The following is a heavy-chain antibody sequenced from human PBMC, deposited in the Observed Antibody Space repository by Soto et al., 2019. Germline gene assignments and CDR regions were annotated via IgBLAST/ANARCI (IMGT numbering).Heavy chain of an antibody. D-gene: IGHD6-19*01. CDR2: ISSTVTYV. V-gene: IGHV3-21*06. CDR3: ARTRGSSGSWEIDY. CDR1: GFSFSTEN. Sequence: SLRLSCAASGFSFSTENMSWVRQAPGKGLEWVSSISSTVTYVYYADSLMGRFTISRDNAKNTLYLQMNSLRAEDTAVYYCARTRGSSGSWEIDYWGQGTLVTVSS. J-gene: IGHJ4*02.